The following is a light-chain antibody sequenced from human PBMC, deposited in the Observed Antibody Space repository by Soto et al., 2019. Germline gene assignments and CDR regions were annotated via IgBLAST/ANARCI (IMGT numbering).Light chain of an antibody. Sequence: EVVLTQSPATLSVSPGDRATLSCRASQRVSRNLSWYQQQPGQAPRLLIYGASTRATGVPARCSGSGSATEFSLSSSSLQSDDVAVYYCQQYVGWPPATFGQGTQ. CDR2: GAS. J-gene: IGKJ2*01. CDR3: QQYVGWPPAT. CDR1: QRVSRN. V-gene: IGKV3-15*01.